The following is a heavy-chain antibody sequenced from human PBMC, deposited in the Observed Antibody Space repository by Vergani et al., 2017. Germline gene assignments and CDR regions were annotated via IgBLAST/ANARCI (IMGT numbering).Heavy chain of an antibody. V-gene: IGHV4-61*02. CDR2: IYTSGST. CDR3: ARDSGDCGWSSTSCSSYYYYMDV. D-gene: IGHD2-2*01. J-gene: IGHJ6*03. CDR1: GGSISSGSYY. Sequence: QVQLQESGPGLVKPSQTLSLTCTVSGGSISSGSYYWSWIRQPAGKGLEWIGRIYTSGSTNYNPSLKSRVTISVDTSKNQFSLKLSSVTAADTAVYYCARDSGDCGWSSTSCSSYYYYMDVWGKGTTVTVSS.